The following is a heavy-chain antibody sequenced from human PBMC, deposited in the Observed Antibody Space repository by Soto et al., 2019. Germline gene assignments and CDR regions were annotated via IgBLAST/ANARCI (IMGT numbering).Heavy chain of an antibody. J-gene: IGHJ5*02. CDR3: ARGPPSDISSGWYLWFDP. CDR1: GYTFNSYY. CDR2: INPSGGST. Sequence: VKVSCKASGYTFNSYYMHWVRQAPGQGLEWMGIINPSGGSTSYAQKFQGRVTMTRDTSTSTVYMELSSLRSEDTAVYYCARGPPSDISSGWYLWFDPWGQGTLVTVSS. V-gene: IGHV1-46*02. D-gene: IGHD6-19*01.